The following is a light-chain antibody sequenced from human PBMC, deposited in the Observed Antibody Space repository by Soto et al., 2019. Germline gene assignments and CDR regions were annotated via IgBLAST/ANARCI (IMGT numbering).Light chain of an antibody. Sequence: EIALTQSPCTLSLSPGARATLSCRASQSVSNNYLAWYQQKPGQAPRLLIYGASNRATGIPDRFSGSGSGTDFTLTISRLEPEDFAVYYCQQYGSSGTFGQGTKVDIK. CDR2: GAS. J-gene: IGKJ1*01. CDR3: QQYGSSGT. V-gene: IGKV3-20*01. CDR1: QSVSNNY.